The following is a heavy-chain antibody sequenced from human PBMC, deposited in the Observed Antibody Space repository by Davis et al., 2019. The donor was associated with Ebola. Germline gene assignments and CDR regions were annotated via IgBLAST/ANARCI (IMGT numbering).Heavy chain of an antibody. CDR1: GFTFSSSG. J-gene: IGHJ4*02. V-gene: IGHV1-58*02. CDR2: IVVGSGST. D-gene: IGHD1-14*01. CDR3: AASAGTVDKFDF. Sequence: SVKVSCKASGFTFSSSGMQWVRQARGQRLEWMGGIVVGSGSTTYAQKFRERLTMTRDMSTSTAYMELSSLRFEDTAVYYCAASAGTVDKFDFWGQGTLVTVSS.